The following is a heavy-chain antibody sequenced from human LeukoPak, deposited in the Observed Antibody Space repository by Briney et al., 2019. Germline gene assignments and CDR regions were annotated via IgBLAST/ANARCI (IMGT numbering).Heavy chain of an antibody. CDR3: ARVTLHYYDSSGPPYYFDY. D-gene: IGHD3-22*01. V-gene: IGHV1-69*01. CDR2: IIPIFGTA. Sequence: SVKVSCKASGGTFSSYAISWVRQAPGQGLEWMGGIIPIFGTANYAQKFQGRVTITADESTSTAHMELSSLRSEDTAVYYCARVTLHYYDSSGPPYYFDYWGQGTLVTVSS. J-gene: IGHJ4*02. CDR1: GGTFSSYA.